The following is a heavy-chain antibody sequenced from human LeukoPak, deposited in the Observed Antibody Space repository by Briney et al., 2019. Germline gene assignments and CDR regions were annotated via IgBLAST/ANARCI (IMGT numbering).Heavy chain of an antibody. Sequence: HPGGSLRLSCAASGFTFSNYGMHWVRQAPGKGLEWVAFIRYDGSNKDYADSVKGRFTISRDNSKNTLYLQMNSLRAEDTAVYYCAKDGYNYSDYWGQGTLVTVSS. CDR2: IRYDGSNK. CDR1: GFTFSNYG. D-gene: IGHD5-24*01. J-gene: IGHJ4*02. CDR3: AKDGYNYSDY. V-gene: IGHV3-30*02.